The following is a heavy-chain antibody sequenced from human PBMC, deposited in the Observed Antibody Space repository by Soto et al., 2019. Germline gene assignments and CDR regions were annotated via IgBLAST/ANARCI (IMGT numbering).Heavy chain of an antibody. CDR2: IYYSGST. CDR1: GGSISSGDYY. V-gene: IGHV4-30-4*01. CDR3: AIRPSITIFGVVTDPEYYFDY. J-gene: IGHJ4*02. D-gene: IGHD3-3*01. Sequence: PSETLSLTCTVSGGSISSGDYYWSWIRQPPGKGLEWIGYIYYSGSTYYNPSLKSRVTISVDTSKNQFSLKLSSVTAADTAVYYCAIRPSITIFGVVTDPEYYFDYWGQGTLVTVSS.